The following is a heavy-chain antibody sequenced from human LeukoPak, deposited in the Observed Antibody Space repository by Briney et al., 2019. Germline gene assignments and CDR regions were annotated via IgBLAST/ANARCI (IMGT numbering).Heavy chain of an antibody. Sequence: GESLQISCKGSGYSSTSYWIGWVRQMPGKGLEWMGIIYPGDSDTRYSPSFQGQVTISADKSISTAYLQWSSLKASDTAMYYCARWRGLRHRAGVRDYMDVWGKGTTVTISS. CDR2: IYPGDSDT. V-gene: IGHV5-51*01. CDR1: GYSSTSYW. J-gene: IGHJ6*03. D-gene: IGHD3-10*01. CDR3: ARWRGLRHRAGVRDYMDV.